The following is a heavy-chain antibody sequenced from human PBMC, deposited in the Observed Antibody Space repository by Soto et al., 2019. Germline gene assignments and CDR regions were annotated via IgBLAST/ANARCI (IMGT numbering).Heavy chain of an antibody. J-gene: IGHJ5*02. D-gene: IGHD3-22*01. CDR3: ARVGPWVPYYYDSSPYAFENWFDP. CDR2: VYHTGRT. Sequence: SETLSLTCTVSGGSFKSGSYSWSWIRQPPGKGLEWIGYVYHTGRTSYNPSLKSRVSISMDTSKNQFSLNLDSVTAADTAVYFCARVGPWVPYYYDSSPYAFENWFDPWGQGTLVTVSS. CDR1: GGSFKSGSYS. V-gene: IGHV4-61*01.